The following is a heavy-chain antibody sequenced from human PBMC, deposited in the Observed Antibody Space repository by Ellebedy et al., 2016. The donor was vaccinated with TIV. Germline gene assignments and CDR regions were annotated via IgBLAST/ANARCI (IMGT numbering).Heavy chain of an antibody. J-gene: IGHJ6*02. CDR1: GFIVSTNH. CDR3: AKGSFPFGDKSERIYSFQY. CDR2: GYT. V-gene: IGHV3-53*04. Sequence: PGGSLRLSCTASGFIVSTNHMSLVRQAPGKWLECVGGYTNYADSVKGRFTISTHNSRNTLYLQMTNLRTEDTAVYYCAKGSFPFGDKSERIYSFQYWGPGTTGNVSS. D-gene: IGHD3-10*01.